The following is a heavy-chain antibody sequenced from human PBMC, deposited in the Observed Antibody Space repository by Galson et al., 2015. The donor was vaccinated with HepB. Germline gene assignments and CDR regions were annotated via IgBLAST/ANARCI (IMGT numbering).Heavy chain of an antibody. CDR2: IYSGGGT. J-gene: IGHJ4*02. V-gene: IGHV3-53*01. D-gene: IGHD3-22*01. CDR3: ARGSPYHYDTSGYFPHFFDY. Sequence: SLRLSCAVSGFIVGSNYMSWVRQAPGKGLEWVSVIYSGGGTYYADSVKGRFTISRDNSKNTLYLQMNSLRAEDTAVYFCARGSPYHYDTSGYFPHFFDYWGQGTLVTVSS. CDR1: GFIVGSNY.